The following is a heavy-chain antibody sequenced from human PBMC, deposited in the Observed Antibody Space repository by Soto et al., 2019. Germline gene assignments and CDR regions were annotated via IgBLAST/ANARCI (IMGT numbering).Heavy chain of an antibody. J-gene: IGHJ6*02. CDR3: ARPSSWYSSDYGMDA. V-gene: IGHV1-8*01. Sequence: QVQLVQSGAEVKKPGASVKVSCKASGYTFTSYDINWVRQAPGQGLEWMGWMNPDTDFGNTGYATKIRGRVTMTRNATTTPAYMELSNLRSEETAIYFGARPSSWYSSDYGMDAWGQGTTVIVS. D-gene: IGHD2-2*01. CDR2: MNPDTDFGNT. CDR1: GYTFTSYD.